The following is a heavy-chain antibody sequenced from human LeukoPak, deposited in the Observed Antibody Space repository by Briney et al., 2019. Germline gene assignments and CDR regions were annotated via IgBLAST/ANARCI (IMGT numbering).Heavy chain of an antibody. CDR3: ARTPSRDGYSHIDF. CDR2: LSDSGAST. V-gene: IGHV3-23*01. Sequence: PGGSLRLSCAASGFTFTNHAMAWVRLAPGKGLEWVSTLSDSGASTYCADSVKGRFTISRDNSRNTMYLQMDSLRDDDTGMYFCARTPSRDGYSHIDFWGQGALVTVSS. CDR1: GFTFTNHA. J-gene: IGHJ4*02. D-gene: IGHD5-24*01.